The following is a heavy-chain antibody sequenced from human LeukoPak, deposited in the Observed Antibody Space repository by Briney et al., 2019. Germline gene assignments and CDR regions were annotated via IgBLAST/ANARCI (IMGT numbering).Heavy chain of an antibody. D-gene: IGHD3-16*01. V-gene: IGHV3-30*03. CDR3: ARDESPYAPYYYYGMDV. J-gene: IGHJ6*02. CDR1: GFTFSSYW. CDR2: ISYDGSNK. Sequence: PGGSLRLSCAASGFTFSSYWMMWLRQAPGKGLEWVAVISYDGSNKYHADSVKGRFTISRDNSKNTLYLQMNSLRAEDTAVYYCARDESPYAPYYYYGMDVWGQGTTVTVSS.